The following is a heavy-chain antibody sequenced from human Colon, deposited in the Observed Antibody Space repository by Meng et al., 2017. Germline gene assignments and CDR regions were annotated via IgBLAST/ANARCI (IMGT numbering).Heavy chain of an antibody. V-gene: IGHV4-4*02. D-gene: IGHD7-27*01. CDR3: ARERMRELGLFDY. J-gene: IGHJ4*02. CDR1: GDSIGNSKW. CDR2: ISNSGKT. Sequence: QLQLKEPGPGLVQPSGSLSLACAVSGDSIGNSKWWSWLRQSPGKGLEWIGEISNSGKTVYSPSLKSRVTISLDKSSNHFSLTLSPVTAADTAIYFCARERMRELGLFDYWGQGALVTVSS.